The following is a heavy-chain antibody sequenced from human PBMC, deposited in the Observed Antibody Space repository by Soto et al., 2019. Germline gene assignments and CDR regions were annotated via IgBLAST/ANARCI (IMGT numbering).Heavy chain of an antibody. Sequence: GVSMKVSWKGSGYRFTSYWGGWVRQMTGKGLEWMGIIYPGDSDTRYSPSFQGQVTISADKSISTAYLQWSSLKASDTAMYYCARLSGFGPEYYYYGMDVWGQGTTVTVSS. CDR1: GYRFTSYW. J-gene: IGHJ6*02. D-gene: IGHD1-26*01. CDR3: ARLSGFGPEYYYYGMDV. V-gene: IGHV5-51*01. CDR2: IYPGDSDT.